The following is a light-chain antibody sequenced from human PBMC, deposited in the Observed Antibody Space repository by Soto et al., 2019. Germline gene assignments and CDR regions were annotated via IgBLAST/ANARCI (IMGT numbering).Light chain of an antibody. Sequence: EIVLTQSPGTLSLSPGERATLSCRASQSVSSNFLAWYQQKPGQAPRLLIYGTSSRATGIPDRFSGSGSGTDFTLTISRLEPEDFAVYYCQQYGTSLFSFGPGTKADIK. V-gene: IGKV3-20*01. CDR1: QSVSSNF. CDR3: QQYGTSLFS. CDR2: GTS. J-gene: IGKJ3*01.